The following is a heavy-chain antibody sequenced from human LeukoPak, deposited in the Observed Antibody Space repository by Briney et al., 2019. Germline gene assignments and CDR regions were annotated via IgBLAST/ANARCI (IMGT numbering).Heavy chain of an antibody. CDR3: SNYDRSGTDTEA. V-gene: IGHV3-23*01. J-gene: IGHJ4*02. CDR1: GFTFSSYA. D-gene: IGHD3-22*01. CDR2: ISGSGGNT. Sequence: PGGSLRLSCAASGFTFSSYAMSWVRQAPGKGLEWVSAISGSGGNTYYADSVKGRFTISRDNSKNTLYLQMNSLRAEDAAVYYCSNYDRSGTDTEAWGQGTLVTVSS.